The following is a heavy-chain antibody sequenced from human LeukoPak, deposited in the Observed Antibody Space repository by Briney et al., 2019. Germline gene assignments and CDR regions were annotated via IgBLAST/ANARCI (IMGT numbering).Heavy chain of an antibody. Sequence: GGSLRLSCAASGFTFSSYGMHWVRQAPGKGLEWVAFIRYDGSNKYYADSVKGRFTISRDNSKNTLYLQMNSLRAEDTAVYYCAKDVLGGVGATRLSVGSPWGQGTLVTVSS. V-gene: IGHV3-30*02. D-gene: IGHD1-26*01. CDR3: AKDVLGGVGATRLSVGSP. CDR1: GFTFSSYG. CDR2: IRYDGSNK. J-gene: IGHJ5*02.